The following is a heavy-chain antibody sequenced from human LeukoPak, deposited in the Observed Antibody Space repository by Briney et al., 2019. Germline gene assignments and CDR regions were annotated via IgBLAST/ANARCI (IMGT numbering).Heavy chain of an antibody. V-gene: IGHV4-34*01. CDR1: GGSFSGYY. Sequence: PSETLSLTCAVYGGSFSGYYWSWIRQPPGKGLEWIGEINHSGSTNYNPSLKGRVTISVDTSKNQLSLKLSSVTAADTAVYYCARAFRARYFDLWGRGTLVTVSS. J-gene: IGHJ2*01. D-gene: IGHD2/OR15-2a*01. CDR2: INHSGST. CDR3: ARAFRARYFDL.